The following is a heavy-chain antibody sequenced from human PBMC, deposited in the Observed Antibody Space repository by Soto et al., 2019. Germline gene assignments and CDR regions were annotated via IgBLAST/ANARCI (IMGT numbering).Heavy chain of an antibody. CDR3: ASPYYDFWSGYWNYFDY. D-gene: IGHD3-3*01. CDR1: GYTFTSYY. Sequence: ASVKVSCKASGYTFTSYYMHWVRQAPGQGLEWMGIINPSGGSTSYAQKFQGRVTMTRDTSTSTVYMELSSLRSEDTAVYYCASPYYDFWSGYWNYFDYWGQGTLVTVSS. CDR2: INPSGGST. V-gene: IGHV1-46*03. J-gene: IGHJ4*02.